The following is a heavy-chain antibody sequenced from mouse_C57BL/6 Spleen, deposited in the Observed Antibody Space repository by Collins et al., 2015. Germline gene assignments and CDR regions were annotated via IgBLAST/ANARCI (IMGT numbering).Heavy chain of an antibody. CDR1: GYSITSDYA. V-gene: IGHV3-2*02. CDR2: ISYSGST. Sequence: DVQLQESGPGLVKPSQSLSLTCTVTGYSITSDYAWNWIRQFPGNKLEWMGYISYSGSTSYNPSLKSRISITRDTSKNQFFLQLNSVTTEDTATYYCARSGGNYPYWYFDVWGAGTTVTVSS. D-gene: IGHD2-1*01. J-gene: IGHJ1*01. CDR3: ARSGGNYPYWYFDV.